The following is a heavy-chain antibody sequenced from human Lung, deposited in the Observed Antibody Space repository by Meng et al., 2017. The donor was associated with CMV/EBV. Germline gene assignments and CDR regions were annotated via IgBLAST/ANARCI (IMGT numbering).Heavy chain of an antibody. Sequence: GESLKISCAASGFTFSSHLMNWVRQAPGKGLEWLAIISGGSDTIHYADSVKGRFTISRDNGKDSLYLQMNSLRAEDTAVYYCSRDWSRDVLTGSFDYWGQGTXVTVYS. CDR3: SRDWSRDVLTGSFDY. D-gene: IGHD3-9*01. CDR1: GFTFSSHL. CDR2: ISGGSDTI. V-gene: IGHV3-48*04. J-gene: IGHJ4*02.